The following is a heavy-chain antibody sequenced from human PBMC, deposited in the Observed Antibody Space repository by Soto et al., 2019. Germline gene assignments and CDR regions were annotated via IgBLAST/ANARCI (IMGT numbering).Heavy chain of an antibody. V-gene: IGHV1-58*01. Sequence: EASVKVSCKASGFTFTSSAVQWVRHSRGQRLEWIGWIVVGSGNTNYAQKFQERVTITRDMPTSTAYMELSSLRSEDTAVYYCAADCAGGGSSTSCYGNYYYYGMDVWGQGTTVTVSS. J-gene: IGHJ6*02. CDR2: IVVGSGNT. CDR3: AADCAGGGSSTSCYGNYYYYGMDV. CDR1: GFTFTSSA. D-gene: IGHD2-2*01.